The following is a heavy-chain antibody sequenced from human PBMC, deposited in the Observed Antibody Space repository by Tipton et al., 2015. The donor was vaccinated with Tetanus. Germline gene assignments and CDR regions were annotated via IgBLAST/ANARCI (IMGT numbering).Heavy chain of an antibody. CDR2: IYYSGST. Sequence: TLSLTCNVSGVSVRSYYWSWIRQSPDKGLEWIGYIYYSGSTNYNPSLKSRVTISVDTSKNQFSLKLSSVTAADTAVYYCARGTGDYWGQGTLVTVSS. CDR1: GVSVRSYY. V-gene: IGHV4-59*02. D-gene: IGHD1-14*01. J-gene: IGHJ4*02. CDR3: ARGTGDY.